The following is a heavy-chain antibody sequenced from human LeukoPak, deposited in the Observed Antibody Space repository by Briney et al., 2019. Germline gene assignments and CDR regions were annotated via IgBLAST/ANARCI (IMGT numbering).Heavy chain of an antibody. CDR3: ARVHFVRYCSGGSCTPEYYYYGMDV. D-gene: IGHD2-15*01. V-gene: IGHV4-30-4*01. CDR2: IYYSGST. J-gene: IGHJ6*02. CDR1: GGSISSGDYY. Sequence: SETLSLTCTVSGGSISSGDYYWSWIRQPPGKGLEWIGYIYYSGSTYYNPSLKSRVTISVDTSKNQFSLKLSSVTAADTAVYYCARVHFVRYCSGGSCTPEYYYYGMDVWGQGTTVTVSS.